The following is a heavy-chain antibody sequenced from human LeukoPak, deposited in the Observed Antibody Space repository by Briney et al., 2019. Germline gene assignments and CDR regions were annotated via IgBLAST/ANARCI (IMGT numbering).Heavy chain of an antibody. V-gene: IGHV3-53*01. D-gene: IGHD3-10*01. J-gene: IGHJ4*01. Sequence: GGSLRLSCAGSGFSVSSNFMSWVRQAPGKGLEWVSVIYTAGTTYYADSVKGRFTISRDNSKNTLYLQMNSLRAEDTAVYYCSRGPRVPARLDYWGQGTLVTVSS. CDR3: SRGPRVPARLDY. CDR2: IYTAGTT. CDR1: GFSVSSNF.